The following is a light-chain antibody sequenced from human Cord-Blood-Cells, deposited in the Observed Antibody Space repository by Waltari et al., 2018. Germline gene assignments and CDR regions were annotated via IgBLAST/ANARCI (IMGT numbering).Light chain of an antibody. J-gene: IGLJ3*02. CDR2: SNN. CDR3: AAWDDSLNGWV. Sequence: QSVLPQPPSASGTPGQRVTISCSGSSSNIGSTTVNWYQQLPGTAPKLLIYSNNPRPSGVPDRFSGSKSGTSASLAISGLQSEDEADYYCAAWDDSLNGWVFGGGTKLTVL. V-gene: IGLV1-44*01. CDR1: SSNIGSTT.